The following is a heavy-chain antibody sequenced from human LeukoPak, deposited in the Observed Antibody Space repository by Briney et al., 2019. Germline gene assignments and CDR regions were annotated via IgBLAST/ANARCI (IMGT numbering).Heavy chain of an antibody. CDR2: IYSGGDK. V-gene: IGHV3-53*01. CDR3: AKDSQPGYSYGYYFDY. CDR1: GFTVRRNY. D-gene: IGHD5-18*01. J-gene: IGHJ4*02. Sequence: GGSLRLSCAISGFTVRRNYMSWVRQAPGKGPEWVSVIYSGGDKFYADSVKGRFTISSDNFKNTLYLQMSSLRVEDTAVYYCAKDSQPGYSYGYYFDYWGQGTLVTVSS.